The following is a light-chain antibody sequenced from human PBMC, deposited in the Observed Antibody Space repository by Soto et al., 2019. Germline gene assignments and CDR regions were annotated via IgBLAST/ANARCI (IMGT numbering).Light chain of an antibody. J-gene: IGLJ2*01. CDR3: AAWDDSLSVHVV. CDR2: RNN. Sequence: QSVLTQPPSASGTPGQRVTISCSGSSSNIGSNYVYWYQQLPGTAPKLLIYRNNQRPSEVPDRFSGSKSGTSASLAISGLRSEDEADYYCAAWDDSLSVHVVFGGGTKVTVL. CDR1: SSNIGSNY. V-gene: IGLV1-47*01.